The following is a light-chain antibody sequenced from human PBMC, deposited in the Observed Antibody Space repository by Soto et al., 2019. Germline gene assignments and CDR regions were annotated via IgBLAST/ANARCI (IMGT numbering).Light chain of an antibody. CDR2: DAS. CDR3: QQRSNWPWT. Sequence: EIVLTQSPATLSLSPGERATLSCRASPSVSSYLAWYQQKAGQAPRLLIYDASNRATGIPARFSGSGSGTDFTLPISSLEPEDFAVYYCQQRSNWPWTFGQGTKMEIK. V-gene: IGKV3-11*01. J-gene: IGKJ1*01. CDR1: PSVSSY.